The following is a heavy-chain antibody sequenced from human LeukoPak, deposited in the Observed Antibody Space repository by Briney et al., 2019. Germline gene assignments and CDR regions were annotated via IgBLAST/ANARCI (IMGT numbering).Heavy chain of an antibody. J-gene: IGHJ1*01. V-gene: IGHV1-46*01. CDR3: AIGIAAAGKGYFQH. D-gene: IGHD6-13*01. CDR1: GYTFTSYY. CDR2: INPSGGST. Sequence: ASVKVSCKASGYTFTSYYMHWVRQAPGQGLEWMGIINPSGGSTSYAQKLQGRVTMTTDTSTSTAYMELRSLRSDDTAVYYCAIGIAAAGKGYFQHWGQGTLVTVSS.